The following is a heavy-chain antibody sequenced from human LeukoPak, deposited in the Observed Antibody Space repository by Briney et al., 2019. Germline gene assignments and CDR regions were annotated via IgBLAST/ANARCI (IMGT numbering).Heavy chain of an antibody. Sequence: SETLSLTCTVSGGSISSYYWSWIRQPPGKGLEWIGYIFYSGSTNYNPSLKSRVTISVDTSKNQFSLKLSSVTAADTAVYYCARYVWGSYPTFEDYWGQGTLVTVSS. J-gene: IGHJ4*02. D-gene: IGHD3-16*02. CDR1: GGSISSYY. V-gene: IGHV4-59*01. CDR3: ARYVWGSYPTFEDY. CDR2: IFYSGST.